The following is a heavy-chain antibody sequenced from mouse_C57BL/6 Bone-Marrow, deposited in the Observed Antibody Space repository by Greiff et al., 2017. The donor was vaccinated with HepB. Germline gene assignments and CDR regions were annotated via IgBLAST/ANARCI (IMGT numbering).Heavy chain of an antibody. Sequence: QVQLQQPGAELVMPGASVKLSCKASGYTFTSYWMHWVKQRPGQGLEWIGEIDPSDSYTNYNQKFKGKSTLTVDKSSSTAYMQLSSLTSEGSAVYYCARTACDYGGGSGGDYFDYWGQGTTLTVSS. CDR2: IDPSDSYT. D-gene: IGHD1-1*02. V-gene: IGHV1-69*01. J-gene: IGHJ2*01. CDR3: ARTACDYGGGSGGDYFDY. CDR1: GYTFTSYW.